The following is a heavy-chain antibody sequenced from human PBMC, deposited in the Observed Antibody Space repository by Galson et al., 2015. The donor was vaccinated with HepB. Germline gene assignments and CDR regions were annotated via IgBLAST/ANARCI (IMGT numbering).Heavy chain of an antibody. V-gene: IGHV3-15*07. J-gene: IGHJ4*02. CDR2: VKRKTDGGTT. CDR3: TTAYFDY. Sequence: SLRLSCAASGFTFNYAWMNWVRQAPGKGLEWVGRVKRKTDGGTTDYAAPMKGRFTVSRDDSENTVYLQMSSLRTEDTAIYYCTTAYFDYWGQGTLVTVSS. CDR1: GFTFNYAW.